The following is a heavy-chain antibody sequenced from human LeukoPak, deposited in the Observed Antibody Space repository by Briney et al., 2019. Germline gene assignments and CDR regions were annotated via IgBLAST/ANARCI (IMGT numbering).Heavy chain of an antibody. V-gene: IGHV3-21*01. CDR2: ISSSSSYI. Sequence: PGGSLRLSCAASGFTFSSYSMNWVRQAPGKGLEWVSSISSSSSYIYYADSVKGRFTISRDNAKNSLYLQMNSLRAEDTAVYYCARSPYNWSYGLYYYYMDVWGKGTTVTVSS. CDR3: ARSPYNWSYGLYYYYMDV. J-gene: IGHJ6*03. CDR1: GFTFSSYS. D-gene: IGHD1-7*01.